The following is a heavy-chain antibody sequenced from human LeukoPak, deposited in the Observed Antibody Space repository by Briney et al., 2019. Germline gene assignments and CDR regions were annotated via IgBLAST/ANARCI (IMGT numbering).Heavy chain of an antibody. D-gene: IGHD3-22*01. J-gene: IGHJ4*02. CDR3: AQIPDDSSFYSRIY. Sequence: QPGRSLRLSCAAAGFTLSNYAMSWLRQAPGKGLEWVSTMSNTGGASYYADSVKGRFTISRDNSKNTLHLQMNSLRAEDTAVYYCAQIPDDSSFYSRIYWGQGTLVTVSS. CDR1: GFTLSNYA. CDR2: MSNTGGAS. V-gene: IGHV3-23*01.